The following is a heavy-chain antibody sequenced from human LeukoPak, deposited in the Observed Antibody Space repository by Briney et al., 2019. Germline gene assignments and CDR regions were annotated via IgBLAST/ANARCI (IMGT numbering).Heavy chain of an antibody. V-gene: IGHV1-2*02. Sequence: GTSVKVSCKASGYTFTGYYMHWVRQAPGQGLEWMGWINPNSGGTNYAQKFQGRVTMTRDTSISTAYMELSRLRSDDTAVYYCAINIVVVPAARPGAFDTWGQGTMVTVSS. D-gene: IGHD2-2*01. CDR1: GYTFTGYY. CDR2: INPNSGGT. J-gene: IGHJ3*02. CDR3: AINIVVVPAARPGAFDT.